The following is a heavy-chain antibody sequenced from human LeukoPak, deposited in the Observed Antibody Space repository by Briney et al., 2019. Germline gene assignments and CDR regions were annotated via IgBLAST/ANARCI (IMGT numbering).Heavy chain of an antibody. D-gene: IGHD2-21*02. Sequence: GGSLRLSCAASGFTFSSYGMHWVRQAPGKGLEWVAVISYDGSNKYYADSVKGRFTISRDNSKNTLYLQMNSLKAEDTAVYYCAKIQVAYCGGDCYWSYYMDVWGKGTTVTVSS. J-gene: IGHJ6*03. CDR1: GFTFSSYG. CDR2: ISYDGSNK. CDR3: AKIQVAYCGGDCYWSYYMDV. V-gene: IGHV3-30*18.